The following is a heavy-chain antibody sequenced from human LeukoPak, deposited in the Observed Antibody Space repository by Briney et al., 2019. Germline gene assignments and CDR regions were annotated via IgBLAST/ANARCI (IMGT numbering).Heavy chain of an antibody. J-gene: IGHJ5*02. CDR2: IIPIFGTA. CDR3: ARLDYGDYVDLNWFDP. D-gene: IGHD4-17*01. Sequence: ASVKVSCKASGGTFSSYAISWVRQAPGQGLEWMGGIIPIFGTANYAQKFQGRVTITADESTSTAYMELSSLRSEDTAVYYCARLDYGDYVDLNWFDPWGQGTLVTVSS. CDR1: GGTFSSYA. V-gene: IGHV1-69*13.